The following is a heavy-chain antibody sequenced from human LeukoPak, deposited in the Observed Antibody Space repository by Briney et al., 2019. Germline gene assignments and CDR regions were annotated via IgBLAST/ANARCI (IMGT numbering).Heavy chain of an antibody. D-gene: IGHD5-18*01. Sequence: PGGSLRLSCAASGFTFSSYAMSWVRQAPGKGLEWVSAISGSGGSTYYADSVKGRFTISRDNSKNTLYLQMDSLRAEDTAVYYCAKDWGYSYGETYWGQGTLVTVSS. CDR3: AKDWGYSYGETY. J-gene: IGHJ4*02. CDR2: ISGSGGST. V-gene: IGHV3-23*01. CDR1: GFTFSSYA.